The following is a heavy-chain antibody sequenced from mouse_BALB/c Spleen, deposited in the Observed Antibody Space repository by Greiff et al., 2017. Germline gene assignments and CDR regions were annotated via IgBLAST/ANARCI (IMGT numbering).Heavy chain of an antibody. CDR1: GFTFSDYY. J-gene: IGHJ4*01. Sequence: EVHLVESGGGLVKPGGSLKLSCAASGFTFSDYYMYWVRQTPGKRLEWVATISDGGSYTYYPDSVKGRFTISRDNAKNNLYLQMSSLKSEDTAMYYCARDYYAYVRTGYDMDYWGPGTSVTVSS. CDR2: ISDGGSYT. CDR3: ARDYYAYVRTGYDMDY. V-gene: IGHV5-4*02. D-gene: IGHD2-2*01.